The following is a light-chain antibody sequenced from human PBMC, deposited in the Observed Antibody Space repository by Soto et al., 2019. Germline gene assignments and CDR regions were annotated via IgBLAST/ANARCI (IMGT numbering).Light chain of an antibody. J-gene: IGLJ1*01. CDR3: SSYTTSNTRQIV. CDR1: SSDVCGYNY. Sequence: QSALTQPASVSGSPGQSINISCTGTSSDVCGYNYVSWYQHHPGKAPKLIIYDVSNRPSGVSNPFSGSKSGNTASLTISGLQPEDEADYYCSSYTTSNTRQIVFGTGTKVT. V-gene: IGLV2-14*03. CDR2: DVS.